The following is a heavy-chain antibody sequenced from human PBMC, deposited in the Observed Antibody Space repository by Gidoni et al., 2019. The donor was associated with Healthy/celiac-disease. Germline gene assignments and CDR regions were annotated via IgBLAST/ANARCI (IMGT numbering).Heavy chain of an antibody. CDR2: ISGSGGST. V-gene: IGHV3-23*01. D-gene: IGHD3-16*01. J-gene: IGHJ4*02. CDR1: GFTFSIYA. CDR3: AKDRRYDYIWGPYRSY. Sequence: EVQLLESGGGLVQPGGSLSLSCAASGFTFSIYAMSWVRQAPGKGLEWVSAISGSGGSTYYADSVKGRFTISRDNSKNTLYLQMNSLRAEDTAVYYCAKDRRYDYIWGPYRSYWGQGTLVTVSS.